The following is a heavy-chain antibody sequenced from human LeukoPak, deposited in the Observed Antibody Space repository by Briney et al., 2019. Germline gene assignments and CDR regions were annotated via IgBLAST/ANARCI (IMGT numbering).Heavy chain of an antibody. D-gene: IGHD3-9*01. V-gene: IGHV1-2*02. CDR1: GYTFTGHY. CDR3: ARIGLKTTGYYRLDY. Sequence: ASVKVSCKASGYTFTGHYLHWVRQAPGQGLEWMGWLNPNTGDTLYIQKSQGRVTMTGDTSISTAYMELSRLMSDDTAVYYCARIGLKTTGYYRLDYWGQGTLVTVSS. J-gene: IGHJ4*02. CDR2: LNPNTGDT.